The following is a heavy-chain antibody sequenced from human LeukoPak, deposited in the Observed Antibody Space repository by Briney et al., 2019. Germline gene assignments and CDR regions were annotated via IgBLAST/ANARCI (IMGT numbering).Heavy chain of an antibody. CDR2: IYYSGST. CDR1: GGSISSYY. D-gene: IGHD5-24*01. J-gene: IGHJ4*02. Sequence: NPSETLSLTCTVSGGSISSYYWSWIRQPPGKGLEWIGYIYYSGSTNYNPSLKSRVTISVDTSKNQFSLKLSSVTAADTAVYYCAREEGDGYNYYVYWGQGTLVTVSS. V-gene: IGHV4-59*01. CDR3: AREEGDGYNYYVY.